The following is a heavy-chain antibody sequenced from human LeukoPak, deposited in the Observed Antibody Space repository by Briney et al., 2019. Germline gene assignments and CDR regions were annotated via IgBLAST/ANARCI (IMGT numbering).Heavy chain of an antibody. CDR2: IYHSGST. J-gene: IGHJ4*02. CDR1: GGSISSYY. CDR3: ARGVPSQDIVVVPALHFDY. V-gene: IGHV4-59*12. D-gene: IGHD2-2*01. Sequence: SETLSLTCTVSGGSISSYYWSWIRQPPGKGLEWIGYIYHSGSTYYNPSLKSRVTISVDRSKNQFSLKLSSVTAADTAVYYCARGVPSQDIVVVPALHFDYWGQGTLVTVSS.